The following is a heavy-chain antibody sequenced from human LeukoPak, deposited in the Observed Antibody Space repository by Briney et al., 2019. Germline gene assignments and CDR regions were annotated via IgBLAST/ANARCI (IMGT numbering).Heavy chain of an antibody. Sequence: PGGSLRLSCAASGFTFSSYAMSWVRQAPGKGLEWVSALSGSGGSTYYADSVKGRFTISRGNSKNTLYLQMNSLRAEDTAVYYCAKDRPEWLPRADAFDIWGQGTMVTVSS. V-gene: IGHV3-23*01. CDR1: GFTFSSYA. J-gene: IGHJ3*02. CDR2: LSGSGGST. D-gene: IGHD3-3*01. CDR3: AKDRPEWLPRADAFDI.